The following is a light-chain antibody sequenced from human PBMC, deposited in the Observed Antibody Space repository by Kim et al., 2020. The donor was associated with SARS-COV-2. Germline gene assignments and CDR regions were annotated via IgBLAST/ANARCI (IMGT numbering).Light chain of an antibody. CDR2: KAV. CDR3: QQYDAYPYT. CDR1: QSISNW. Sequence: SASVGDRFTLTCRASQSISNWLVWYQQKPGKAPKLLISKAVTLESGVPSRFSGSGSGTEYTLTISSLQPDDFATYYCQQYDAYPYTFGQGTKLEIK. V-gene: IGKV1-5*03. J-gene: IGKJ2*01.